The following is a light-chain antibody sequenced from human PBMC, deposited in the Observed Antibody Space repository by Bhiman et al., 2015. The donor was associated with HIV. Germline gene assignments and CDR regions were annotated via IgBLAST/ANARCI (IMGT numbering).Light chain of an antibody. CDR3: QSYDRRLSGWV. CDR1: SRDVGGYDY. CDR2: DVS. V-gene: IGLV2-14*03. Sequence: QSALTQPASVSGSPGQSITISCTGTSRDVGGYDYVSWYQQHPGKAPQLIIYDVSQRPSGISNRFSGSKSGNTASLTISGLQAEDEGDYYCQSYDRRLSGWVFGGGTKVTV. J-gene: IGLJ3*02.